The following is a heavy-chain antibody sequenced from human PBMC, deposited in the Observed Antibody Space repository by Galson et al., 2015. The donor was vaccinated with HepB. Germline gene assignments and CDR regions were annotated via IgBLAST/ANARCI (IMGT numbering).Heavy chain of an antibody. D-gene: IGHD3-22*01. CDR2: VFYSGST. V-gene: IGHV4-31*03. J-gene: IGHJ4*02. CDR3: ARITMMTVVINS. Sequence: TLSLTCTFSGGSISSGNYYGSWIHQHPGKCLEWIGYVFYSGSTDYNPSLKSRVSIAVDTSKNQFSLRLNSVTAADTAVYYCARITMMTVVINSWGQGTLVTVSS. CDR1: GGSISSGNYY.